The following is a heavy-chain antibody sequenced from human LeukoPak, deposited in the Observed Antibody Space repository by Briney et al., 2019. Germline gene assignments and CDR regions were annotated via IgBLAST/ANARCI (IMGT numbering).Heavy chain of an antibody. D-gene: IGHD5-18*01. V-gene: IGHV3-64*01. CDR1: GFTFSSYA. Sequence: PGGSLRLSCAASGFTFSSYAMHWVRQAPGKGLEYVSAISSNGGSTYYANSVKGRFTISRDNSKNTLYLQMGSLRAEDMAVYYCARWGDWIQLWFGYDYWGQGTLVTVSS. CDR2: ISSNGGST. J-gene: IGHJ4*02. CDR3: ARWGDWIQLWFGYDY.